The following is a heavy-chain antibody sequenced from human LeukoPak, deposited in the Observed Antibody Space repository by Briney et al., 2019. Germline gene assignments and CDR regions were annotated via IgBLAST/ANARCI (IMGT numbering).Heavy chain of an antibody. CDR2: TNHNSGYT. J-gene: IGHJ3*02. V-gene: IGHV1-8*01. D-gene: IGHD6-13*01. CDR1: GYIFTNYD. Sequence: ASVKVSCKASGYIFTNYDINWVRQATGQGLEWMGRTNHNSGYTGYAQKFQGRVTMTRSTSISTAYMEVSSLRSEDTAVYHCARGNRLYSSSWSSLAFDIWGQGTMVTVSS. CDR3: ARGNRLYSSSWSSLAFDI.